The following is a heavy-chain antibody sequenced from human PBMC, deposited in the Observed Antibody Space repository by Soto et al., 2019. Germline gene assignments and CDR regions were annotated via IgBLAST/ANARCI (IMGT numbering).Heavy chain of an antibody. Sequence: WTWVRQHPGKGLEWIGYIYHSGSTYYNPSLKSRLTISVDTSKNQFSLSLRSVTAADTAVYYCARADSGYYDRSGYHSIDNWGQGTLVTVSS. CDR2: IYHSGST. CDR3: ARADSGYYDRSGYHSIDN. J-gene: IGHJ4*02. V-gene: IGHV4-31*02. D-gene: IGHD3-22*01.